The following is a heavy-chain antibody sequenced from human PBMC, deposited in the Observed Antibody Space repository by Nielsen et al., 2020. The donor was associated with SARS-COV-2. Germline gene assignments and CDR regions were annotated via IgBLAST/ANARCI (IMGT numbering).Heavy chain of an antibody. CDR3: VKARGDPWLTPGY. CDR2: ISWNSGSI. J-gene: IGHJ4*02. V-gene: IGHV3-9*01. Sequence: WIRQPPGKGLEWVSGISWNSGSIAYADSVKGRFTISRDNAKSSLYLQMNSLRAEDTAVYYCVKARGDPWLTPGYWGQGTLVTVSS. D-gene: IGHD5-24*01.